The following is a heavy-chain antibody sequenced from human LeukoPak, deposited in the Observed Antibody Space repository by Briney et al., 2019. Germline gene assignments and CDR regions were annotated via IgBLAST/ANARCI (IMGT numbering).Heavy chain of an antibody. CDR1: GFTFDDYG. V-gene: IGHV3-9*01. Sequence: SGRSLRLSCEASGFTFDDYGMHWVRQAPGKGPEWVSTISWNSAGVGYVDSVKGRFTISRDNAKKTLYLQMNSLRPEDTALYYCAKDYGYSSSWYDYWGQGTLVTVSS. J-gene: IGHJ4*02. D-gene: IGHD6-13*01. CDR3: AKDYGYSSSWYDY. CDR2: ISWNSAGV.